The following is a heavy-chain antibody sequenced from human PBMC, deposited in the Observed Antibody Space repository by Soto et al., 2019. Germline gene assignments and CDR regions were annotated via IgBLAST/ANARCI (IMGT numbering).Heavy chain of an antibody. Sequence: QVQLVQSGAEVKKPGSSVKVSCKASGGTFSSYTISWVRQAPGQGLEWMGRIIPILGIADYAQKFQGRVTITADKSTSTAYMELSSLRSEDTAVYYCARGYGDLNDAFDIWGQGTMVTVSS. V-gene: IGHV1-69*02. CDR3: ARGYGDLNDAFDI. CDR2: IIPILGIA. J-gene: IGHJ3*02. D-gene: IGHD4-17*01. CDR1: GGTFSSYT.